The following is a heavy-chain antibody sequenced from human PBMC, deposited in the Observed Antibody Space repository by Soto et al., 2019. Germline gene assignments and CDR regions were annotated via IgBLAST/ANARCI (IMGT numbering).Heavy chain of an antibody. CDR2: IIPIFGTA. Sequence: SVKVSCKASGGTFSSYAISWVRQAPGQGLEWMGGIIPIFGTANYAQKFQGRVTITADKSTSTAYMELSSLRSEDTAVYYCARDQGEAVAYYYYGMDVWGQGTTVTVSS. CDR3: ARDQGEAVAYYYYGMDV. D-gene: IGHD6-19*01. V-gene: IGHV1-69*06. CDR1: GGTFSSYA. J-gene: IGHJ6*02.